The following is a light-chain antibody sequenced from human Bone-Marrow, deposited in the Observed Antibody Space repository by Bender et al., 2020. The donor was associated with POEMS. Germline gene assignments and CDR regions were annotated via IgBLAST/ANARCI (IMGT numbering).Light chain of an antibody. J-gene: IGLJ3*02. CDR2: DVN. Sequence: QSVVTQPPSLSEAPRQRVTISCSGSSSNIGNHGVNWYQQHPGKAPKLLIYDVNKRPSGVPDRFSGSKSDNTASLTVSRVEAGDEADYYCQVWDNGSDHWVFGGGTKLTVL. CDR1: SSNIGNHG. V-gene: IGLV1-36*01. CDR3: QVWDNGSDHWV.